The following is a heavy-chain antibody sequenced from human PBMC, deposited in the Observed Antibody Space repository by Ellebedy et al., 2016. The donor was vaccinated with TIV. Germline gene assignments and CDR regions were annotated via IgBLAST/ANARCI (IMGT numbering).Heavy chain of an antibody. V-gene: IGHV1-18*04. CDR2: ISAYNGNT. J-gene: IGHJ6*02. D-gene: IGHD3-16*01. CDR1: GYTFTSYG. CDR3: ARTYGGTYYGMDV. Sequence: ASVKVSCKASGYTFTSYGISWVRQAPGQGLEWMGWISAYNGNTNYAQKLQGRVTMTTDTSTSTAYMELRSLRSGDTAVYYCARTYGGTYYGMDVWGQGTTVTVSS.